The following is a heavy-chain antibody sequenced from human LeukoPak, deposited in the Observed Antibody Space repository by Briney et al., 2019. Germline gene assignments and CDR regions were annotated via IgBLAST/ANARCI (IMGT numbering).Heavy chain of an antibody. J-gene: IGHJ4*02. V-gene: IGHV7-4-1*02. CDR2: INTNTGNP. D-gene: IGHD6-13*01. CDR3: ARVSIAAAGTRFDY. Sequence: ASVKVSCKVSGYTFTSYAMNWVRQAPGQGLEWMGWINTNTGNPTYAQGFTGRFVFSLDTSVSTAYLQISSLKAEDTAVYYCARVSIAAAGTRFDYWGQGTLVTVSS. CDR1: GYTFTSYA.